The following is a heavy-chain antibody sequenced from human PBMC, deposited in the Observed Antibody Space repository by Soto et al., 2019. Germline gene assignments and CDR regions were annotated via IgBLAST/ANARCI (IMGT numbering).Heavy chain of an antibody. CDR2: ISSSSRVI. CDR1: GFTLSAHS. D-gene: IGHD6-13*01. CDR3: AREYSSSWYWEAFDN. Sequence: PGGSLRLSCAASGFTLSAHSMNWVRQAPGKGLEWLSYISSSSRVIYYGDSVKGRFTISRDNSKNTLYLQMNSLRAEDTAVYYCAREYSSSWYWEAFDNWGQGTMVTVSS. V-gene: IGHV3-48*01. J-gene: IGHJ3*02.